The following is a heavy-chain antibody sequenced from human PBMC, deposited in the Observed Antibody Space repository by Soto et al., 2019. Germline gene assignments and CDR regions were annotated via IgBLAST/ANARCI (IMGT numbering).Heavy chain of an antibody. Sequence: ASVKVSCKASGYTFTSYYMHWVRQAPGQGLEWMGIINPSGGSTSYAQKFQGRVTMTRDTSTSTVYMELSSLRSEDTAVYYCARDRRVVAATPTYFDYWGQGTLVTVSS. CDR3: ARDRRVVAATPTYFDY. D-gene: IGHD2-15*01. V-gene: IGHV1-46*01. CDR2: INPSGGST. J-gene: IGHJ4*02. CDR1: GYTFTSYY.